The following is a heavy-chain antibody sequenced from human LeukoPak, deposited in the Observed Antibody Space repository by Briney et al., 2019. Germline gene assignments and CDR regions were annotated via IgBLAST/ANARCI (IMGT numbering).Heavy chain of an antibody. V-gene: IGHV1-46*01. CDR2: INPSGGST. D-gene: IGHD2-15*01. CDR3: ARGGATGGYSTPNWFDP. CDR1: GYTFTIYY. J-gene: IGHJ5*02. Sequence: GASVTVSFKASGYTFTIYYMHWVRQAPGQGLEWMGIINPSGGSTSYAQKFQGRVTMTRDTSTSTVYMELSSLRSEDTAVYYCARGGATGGYSTPNWFDPWGQGTLVTVSS.